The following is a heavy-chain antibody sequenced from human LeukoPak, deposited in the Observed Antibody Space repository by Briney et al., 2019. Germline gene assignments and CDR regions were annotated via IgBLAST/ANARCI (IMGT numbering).Heavy chain of an antibody. CDR2: ISGSGGST. CDR1: GFTFSSYA. V-gene: IGHV3-23*01. Sequence: GASLRLSCAASGFTFSSYAMSWVRQAPGKGLEWVSAISGSGGSTYYADSVKGRFNISRDNSKDTLYLQMNSLRAEDTAVYYCAKDSFARYQLLKDYYYGMDVWGQGTTVTVSS. J-gene: IGHJ6*02. D-gene: IGHD2-2*01. CDR3: AKDSFARYQLLKDYYYGMDV.